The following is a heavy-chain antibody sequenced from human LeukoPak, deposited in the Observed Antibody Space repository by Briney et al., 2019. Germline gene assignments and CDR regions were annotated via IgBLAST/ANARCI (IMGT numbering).Heavy chain of an antibody. Sequence: ASVKVSCKASGYTFNTYGISWVRQAPGQGLEWMGWISVYNGNTNYAQKLQGRVTMTTDTSTSTAYMELRSLRSDDTAVYYCAREVLAYYYDSSGYIPDAFDIWGQGTMVTVSS. CDR2: ISVYNGNT. D-gene: IGHD3-22*01. J-gene: IGHJ3*02. CDR3: AREVLAYYYDSSGYIPDAFDI. V-gene: IGHV1-18*01. CDR1: GYTFNTYG.